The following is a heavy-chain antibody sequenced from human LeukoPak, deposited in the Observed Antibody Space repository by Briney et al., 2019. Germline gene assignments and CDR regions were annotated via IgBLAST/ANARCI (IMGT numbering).Heavy chain of an antibody. CDR1: GGSISSYY. D-gene: IGHD3-22*01. J-gene: IGHJ4*02. CDR3: ARVARPLYHYDSSGYYYDY. Sequence: SETLSLTCTVSGGSISSYYWSWIRQPPGKGLEWIGYIYYSGSTNYNPSLKSRVTISVDTSKNQFSLKLSSVTAADTAVYYCARVARPLYHYDSSGYYYDYWGQGTLVTVSS. CDR2: IYYSGST. V-gene: IGHV4-59*01.